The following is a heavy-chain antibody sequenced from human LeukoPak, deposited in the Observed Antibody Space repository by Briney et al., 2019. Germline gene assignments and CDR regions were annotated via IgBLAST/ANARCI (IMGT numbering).Heavy chain of an antibody. V-gene: IGHV1-2*02. Sequence: GASVKVSCKASGYTFTDYYMHWVRQAPGQGLEWMGWINPNSGGTNYAQKFQGRVTMNRDTSISTAYMELSRLRSDDTAVYYCARGLYAIANYVEDAFEIWGQGTMVTVSS. CDR2: INPNSGGT. CDR1: GYTFTDYY. D-gene: IGHD4/OR15-4a*01. J-gene: IGHJ3*02. CDR3: ARGLYAIANYVEDAFEI.